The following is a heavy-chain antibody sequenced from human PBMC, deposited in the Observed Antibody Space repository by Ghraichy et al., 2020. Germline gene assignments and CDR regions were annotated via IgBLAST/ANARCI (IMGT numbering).Heavy chain of an antibody. CDR1: GFTFSSYA. Sequence: GSLRLSCAASGFTFSSYAMSWVRQAPGKGLEWVSSIRYSGSSIYYTDSVKGRFTISRDNSKNTLYLQMNSLRAEDTAVYYCAKDRDYYDSSGYYFNAFDIWGQGTMVTVSS. J-gene: IGHJ3*02. D-gene: IGHD3-22*01. CDR3: AKDRDYYDSSGYYFNAFDI. CDR2: IRYSGSSI. V-gene: IGHV3-23*01.